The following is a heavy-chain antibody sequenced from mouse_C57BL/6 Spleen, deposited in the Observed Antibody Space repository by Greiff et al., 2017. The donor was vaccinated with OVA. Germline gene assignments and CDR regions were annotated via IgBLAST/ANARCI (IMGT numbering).Heavy chain of an antibody. V-gene: IGHV14-3*01. Sequence: EVKLQESVAELVRPGASVKLSCTASGFNIKNTYMHWVKQRPEQGLEWIGRIDPANGNTKYAPKFQGKATITADTSSNTAYLQLSSLTSEDTAIYYCADGYDGSAWFAYWGQGTLVTVSA. CDR3: ADGYDGSAWFAY. J-gene: IGHJ3*01. D-gene: IGHD2-2*01. CDR2: IDPANGNT. CDR1: GFNIKNTY.